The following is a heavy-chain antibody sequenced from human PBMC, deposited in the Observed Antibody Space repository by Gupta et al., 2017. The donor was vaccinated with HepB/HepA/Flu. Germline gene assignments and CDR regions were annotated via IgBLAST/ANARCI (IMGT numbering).Heavy chain of an antibody. CDR1: GVSISCGYYY. V-gene: IGHV4-30-4*01. D-gene: IGHD4-17*01. CDR2: IYYSGST. CDR3: ARGNGDYVWFDP. J-gene: IGHJ5*02. Sequence: QVQLQESGPGLVKPSQTLSPTCTVSGVSISCGYYYWSWIRQPPGKGLEWIGYIYYSGSTYYNPSLKSRVTISVDTSKNQFSLKLSSVTAADTAVYYCARGNGDYVWFDPWGQGTLVTVSS.